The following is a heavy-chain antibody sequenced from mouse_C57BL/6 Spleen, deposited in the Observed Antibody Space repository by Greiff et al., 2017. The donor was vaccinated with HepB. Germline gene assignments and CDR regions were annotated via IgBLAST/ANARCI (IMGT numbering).Heavy chain of an antibody. CDR3: ARGSNYFDY. V-gene: IGHV1-52*01. CDR2: IDPSDSET. D-gene: IGHD5-1*01. CDR1: GYTFTSYW. Sequence: VQLKQSGAELVRPGSSVKLSCKASGYTFTSYWMHWVKQRPIHGLDWIGNIDPSDSETHYNQKFKDKATLTVDKSSSTAYMQLSSLTSEGSAVYYCARGSNYFDYWGQGTTLTVPS. J-gene: IGHJ2*01.